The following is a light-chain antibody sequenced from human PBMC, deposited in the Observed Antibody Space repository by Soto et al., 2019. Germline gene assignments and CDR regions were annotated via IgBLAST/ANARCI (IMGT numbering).Light chain of an antibody. CDR1: QTISSSS. Sequence: IVLTQSPGTLSLSPGERATLSCRASQTISSSSLAWYQQKGGQAPRLLIYGVSSRATGIPDRFSGSGSGTDFTLTISRLEPEDFALYYCQHYAGGSRITFGQGTRREIK. CDR3: QHYAGGSRIT. J-gene: IGKJ5*01. CDR2: GVS. V-gene: IGKV3-20*01.